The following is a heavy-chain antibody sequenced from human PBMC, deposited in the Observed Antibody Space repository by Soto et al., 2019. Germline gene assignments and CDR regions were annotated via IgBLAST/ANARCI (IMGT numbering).Heavy chain of an antibody. V-gene: IGHV3-30-3*01. J-gene: IGHJ6*01. CDR1: GFTFSSYA. CDR2: ISYDGSNK. D-gene: IGHD4-17*01. CDR3: AMTTLRGYYYYGMDV. Sequence: QVQLVESGGGVVQPGRSLRLSCAASGFTFSSYAMHWVRQAPGKGLEWVAVISYDGSNKYYADSVKGRFTISRDNSKNTLYLQMNSLRAEDTAVYYCAMTTLRGYYYYGMDVW.